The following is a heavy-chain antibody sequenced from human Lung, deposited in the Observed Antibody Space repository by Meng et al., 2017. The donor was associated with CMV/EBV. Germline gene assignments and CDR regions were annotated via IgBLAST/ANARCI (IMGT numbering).Heavy chain of an antibody. V-gene: IGHV4-59*01. CDR2: VYYSGTT. Sequence: SETLSLTCTISGGSFSSYYCSWIRQSPGKGLEWIGYVYYSGTTNYNPSFKSRIYISIDTSKNQFSLELSSVTAADTAVYYCARGNYYYGLDVWGQGTTVTFSS. CDR1: GGSFSSYY. CDR3: ARGNYYYGLDV. J-gene: IGHJ6*02.